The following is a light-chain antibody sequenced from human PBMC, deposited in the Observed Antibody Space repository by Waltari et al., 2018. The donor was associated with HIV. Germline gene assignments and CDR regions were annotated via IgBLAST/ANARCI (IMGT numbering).Light chain of an antibody. J-gene: IGLJ3*02. CDR3: SSYGGDSKWV. Sequence: QSALTQPPSASGSLGQSVTISCTGISSDIDESKYVSWYQQHPGKVPKLLISEVSRRPSGVPDRFSGSKSGNTASLTVSGLQAEDEADYYCSSYGGDSKWVFGGGTKLTVL. CDR2: EVS. CDR1: SSDIDESKY. V-gene: IGLV2-8*01.